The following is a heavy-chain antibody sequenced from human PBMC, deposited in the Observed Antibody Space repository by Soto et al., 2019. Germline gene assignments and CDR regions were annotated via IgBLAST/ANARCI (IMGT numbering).Heavy chain of an antibody. V-gene: IGHV1-2*02. Sequence: QVQLVQSGAEVKKPGASVKVSCKASGYTFTGYYMHWVRQAPGQGLEWMGWINPNSGGTNYAQKFQGRVTMNRDTSISTAYMELSRLRSDDTAVYYCARPLSGGSKLENWYFDLWGRGTLVTVSS. D-gene: IGHD2-15*01. CDR3: ARPLSGGSKLENWYFDL. CDR2: INPNSGGT. CDR1: GYTFTGYY. J-gene: IGHJ2*01.